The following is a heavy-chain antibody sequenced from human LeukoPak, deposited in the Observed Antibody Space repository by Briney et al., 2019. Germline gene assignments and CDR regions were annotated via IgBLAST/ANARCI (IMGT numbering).Heavy chain of an antibody. D-gene: IGHD3-22*01. CDR1: GGSISSGSYY. J-gene: IGHJ3*02. V-gene: IGHV4-61*02. CDR3: ARDPVGYYDSSGYSI. CDR2: IYTGGST. Sequence: SQTLSLTCTVSGGSISSGSYYWSWIREPAGKGLEWIGRIYTGGSTNYNPSLKSRVTISVDTSKNQFSLKLSSVTAADTAVYYCARDPVGYYDSSGYSIWGQGTMVTVSS.